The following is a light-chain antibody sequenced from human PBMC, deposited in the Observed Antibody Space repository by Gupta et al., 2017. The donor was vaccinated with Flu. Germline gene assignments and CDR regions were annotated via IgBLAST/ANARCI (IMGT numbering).Light chain of an antibody. V-gene: IGKV1-39*01. CDR2: DAS. CDR1: QSISTF. CDR3: QQSYRTPWT. J-gene: IGKJ1*01. Sequence: DIQMTHSPSYLSASVGDRLTITCRTSQSISTFLNWYHHKPGKAPKLLIYDASSLQSGVPSRFSGSGSVTEFTLTISSLQPEDFASYYCQQSYRTPWTFGQGTKVENK.